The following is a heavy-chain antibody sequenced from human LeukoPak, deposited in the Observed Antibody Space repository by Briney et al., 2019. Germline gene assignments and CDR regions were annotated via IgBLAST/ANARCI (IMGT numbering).Heavy chain of an antibody. CDR2: ISGSGGST. Sequence: GGSLRLSCAASGFTFSSYAMSWVRQAPGKGLEWVSAISGSGGSTYYADSVKGRFTISRDNSKNTLYLQMNSPRAEDTAVYYCAKRAKGVSSGGIVYWGQGTLVTVSS. CDR3: AKRAKGVSSGGIVY. D-gene: IGHD3-10*01. CDR1: GFTFSSYA. V-gene: IGHV3-23*01. J-gene: IGHJ4*02.